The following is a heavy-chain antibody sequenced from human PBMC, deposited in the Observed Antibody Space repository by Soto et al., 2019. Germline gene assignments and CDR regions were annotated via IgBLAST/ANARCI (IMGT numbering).Heavy chain of an antibody. D-gene: IGHD6-19*01. Sequence: QVQLVESGGGVAQPGRSLRLSCAASGFTFSNYGMHWVRQAPGKGLEWVGVISYDGSNQYYADFVEGRITISRDNSKNTLYLQVNSLRAEDTAVYYCAKDGNIYTSGWYAPSLDYWGQGTLVTVSS. CDR1: GFTFSNYG. CDR2: ISYDGSNQ. CDR3: AKDGNIYTSGWYAPSLDY. V-gene: IGHV3-30*18. J-gene: IGHJ4*02.